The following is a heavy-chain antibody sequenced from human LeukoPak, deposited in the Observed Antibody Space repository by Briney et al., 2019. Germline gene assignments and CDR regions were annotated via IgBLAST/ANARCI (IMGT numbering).Heavy chain of an antibody. J-gene: IGHJ5*02. V-gene: IGHV4-39*01. D-gene: IGHD1-26*01. CDR1: GGSISSSSYY. Sequence: SETLSLTCTVSGGSISSSSYYWAWIRQPPGKGLEWIGSIYYSGNTYYNPSLKSRITLSVDTSKNQFSLKLSSVTAADSAVYYCARRDSGNYYGLFDPWGQGTLVTVSS. CDR2: IYYSGNT. CDR3: ARRDSGNYYGLFDP.